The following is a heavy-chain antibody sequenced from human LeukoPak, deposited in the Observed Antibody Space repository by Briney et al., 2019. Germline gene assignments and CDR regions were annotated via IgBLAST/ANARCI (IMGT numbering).Heavy chain of an antibody. CDR2: ISAYNGNT. J-gene: IGHJ6*03. D-gene: IGHD6-6*01. CDR1: GYTFTSYG. CDR3: AGDLQEAARPWYYYYYYYMDV. V-gene: IGHV1-18*01. Sequence: GASVKVSCKASGYTFTSYGISWVRQAPGQGLEWMGWISAYNGNTNYAQKLQGRVTMTTDTSTSTAYMELRSLRSDDTAVYYCAGDLQEAARPWYYYYYYYMDVWGKGTTVTVSS.